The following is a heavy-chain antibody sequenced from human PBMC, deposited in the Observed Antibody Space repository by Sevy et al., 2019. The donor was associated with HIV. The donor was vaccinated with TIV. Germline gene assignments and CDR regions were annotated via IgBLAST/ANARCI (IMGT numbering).Heavy chain of an antibody. D-gene: IGHD2-15*01. Sequence: ASVKVSCKASGYTFTSYAMNWVRQAPGQGLEWMGWINTNTGNPTYAQGFTGRFVFSLDTSVSTAYLRISSLKAEDTAVYYCARDVCSGGSCYYNWFDPWGQGTLVTVSS. J-gene: IGHJ5*02. CDR1: GYTFTSYA. CDR2: INTNTGNP. CDR3: ARDVCSGGSCYYNWFDP. V-gene: IGHV7-4-1*02.